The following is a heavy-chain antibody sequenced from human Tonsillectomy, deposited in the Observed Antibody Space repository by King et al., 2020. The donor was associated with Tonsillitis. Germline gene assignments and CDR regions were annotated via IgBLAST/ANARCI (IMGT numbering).Heavy chain of an antibody. D-gene: IGHD3-22*01. Sequence: VQLVESGGGVVQPGRSLRLSCAASGFTFSSYGMHWVRQAPGKGLEWVAVISYDGSNKYYADSVKGRFTISRDNSKNTLYLQMNSLRAEDTAVYYCARDPEADSRIYYCYFDLWGRGTLVTVSS. CDR3: ARDPEADSRIYYCYFDL. CDR2: ISYDGSNK. CDR1: GFTFSSYG. J-gene: IGHJ2*01. V-gene: IGHV3-33*05.